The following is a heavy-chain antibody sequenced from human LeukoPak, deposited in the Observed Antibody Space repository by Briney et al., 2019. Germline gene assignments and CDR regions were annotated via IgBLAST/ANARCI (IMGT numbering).Heavy chain of an antibody. D-gene: IGHD6-19*01. J-gene: IGHJ3*02. V-gene: IGHV7-4-1*02. CDR2: INTNTGNP. Sequence: ASVKVSCKASGYTFTSMNWVRQAPGQGLEWMGWINTNTGNPRYAQGFTGRFVFSLDTSVSTAYLQISSLKAEDTAVYYCASQYSSGWYASFDAFDIWGQGTLVTVSS. CDR3: ASQYSSGWYASFDAFDI. CDR1: GYTFTS.